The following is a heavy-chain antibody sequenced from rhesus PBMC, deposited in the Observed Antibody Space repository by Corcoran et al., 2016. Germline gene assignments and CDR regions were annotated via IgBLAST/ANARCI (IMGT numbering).Heavy chain of an antibody. CDR3: AREQVYSWSFDY. V-gene: IGHV4-65*01. Sequence: QVQLQESGPGLVKPSETLSLTCAVSGGSISSSNWWSWHRQPPGKGLVWIGYISGSSGSTYYNPSLKSRVTMSTDTSKNQFSLKLSSGTAADTAVYYCAREQVYSWSFDYWGQGVLVTVSS. CDR1: GGSISSSNW. D-gene: IGHD1-1*01. CDR2: ISGSSGST. J-gene: IGHJ4*01.